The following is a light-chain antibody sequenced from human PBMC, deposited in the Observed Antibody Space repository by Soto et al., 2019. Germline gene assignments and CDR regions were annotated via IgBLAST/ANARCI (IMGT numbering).Light chain of an antibody. CDR3: CSYAGSSTYV. J-gene: IGLJ1*01. Sequence: QSVLPQPASGSGSPGQSITISCTGTSSDFGSYNLVSWYQQHPGKAPKLMIHEDSKRPSGVSDRFSGSKSGNTASLTISGLQAEDDADYYCCSYAGSSTYVFGTGTKVTVL. CDR1: SSDFGSYNL. CDR2: EDS. V-gene: IGLV2-23*01.